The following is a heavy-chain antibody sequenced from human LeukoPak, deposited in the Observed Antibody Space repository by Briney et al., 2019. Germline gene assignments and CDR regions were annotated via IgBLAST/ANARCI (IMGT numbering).Heavy chain of an antibody. CDR3: ARDPDSYHSGAYYSFFDY. J-gene: IGHJ4*02. CDR2: ISSDGSSS. Sequence: PGGSLRLSCAASGFTLSTYWMHWLRQAPGEGLVWVSRISSDGSSSAYADSVKGRFTISRDNAKNTLSLQMNSLRAEDTAVYYCARDPDSYHSGAYYSFFDYWGQGILVTVSS. V-gene: IGHV3-74*01. CDR1: GFTLSTYW. D-gene: IGHD3-22*01.